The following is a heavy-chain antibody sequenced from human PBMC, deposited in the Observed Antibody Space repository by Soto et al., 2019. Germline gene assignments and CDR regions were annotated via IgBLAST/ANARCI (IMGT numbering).Heavy chain of an antibody. Sequence: PGGSLRLSCAASGFTFSDHYMDWVRQAPGKGLEWVGRIRNKANNYATEYDASVRGRFTISRDDSKNSLYLQMNSLETESAAVYYCIRVHFVASAAAGQGWFEHWGQGTLVTVSS. CDR1: GFTFSDHY. D-gene: IGHD2-15*01. CDR3: IRVHFVASAAAGQGWFEH. CDR2: IRNKANNYAT. V-gene: IGHV3-72*01. J-gene: IGHJ5*02.